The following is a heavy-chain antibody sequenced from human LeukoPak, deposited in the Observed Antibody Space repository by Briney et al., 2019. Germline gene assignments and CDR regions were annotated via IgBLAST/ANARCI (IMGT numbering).Heavy chain of an antibody. CDR3: ARYCGGDCYGMDV. J-gene: IGHJ6*02. CDR2: IKQDGSEK. V-gene: IGHV3-7*01. CDR1: GFTFSSYW. Sequence: GGSLRLSCTASGFTFSSYWMSWVRQAPGKGLEWVANIKQDGSEKDYVDSVKGRFTISRDNPKNSLYLQMNSLRAEDTAVYYWARYCGGDCYGMDVWGQGTTVTVSS. D-gene: IGHD2-21*02.